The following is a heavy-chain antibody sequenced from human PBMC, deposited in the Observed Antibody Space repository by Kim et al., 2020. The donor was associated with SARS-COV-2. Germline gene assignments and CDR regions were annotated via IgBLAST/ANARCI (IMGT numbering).Heavy chain of an antibody. CDR2: IVVGSGNT. V-gene: IGHV1-58*01. D-gene: IGHD6-13*01. CDR3: AAGRSYSSSGWFDP. J-gene: IGHJ5*02. CDR1: GFTFTSSA. Sequence: SVKVSCKASGFTFTSSAVQWVRQARGQRLEWIGWIVVGSGNTNYAQKFQERVTITRDMSTSTAYMELSSLRSEATAVYYCAAGRSYSSSGWFDPWGQGTLVTVSS.